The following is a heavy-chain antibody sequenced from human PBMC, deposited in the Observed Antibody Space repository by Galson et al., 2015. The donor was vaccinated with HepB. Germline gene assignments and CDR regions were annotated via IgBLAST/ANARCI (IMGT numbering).Heavy chain of an antibody. J-gene: IGHJ4*02. D-gene: IGHD5-18*01. V-gene: IGHV3-23*01. CDR1: GFTFSSYA. CDR2: IRGSGGST. Sequence: SLRLSCAASGFTFSSYAMSWVRQAPGKGLEWVSAIRGSGGSTYYADSVKGRFTISRDNSKNTLYLQMNSLRAEDTAVYYCAKDLYVDTAMVDPAYYFDYWGQGTLVTVSS. CDR3: AKDLYVDTAMVDPAYYFDY.